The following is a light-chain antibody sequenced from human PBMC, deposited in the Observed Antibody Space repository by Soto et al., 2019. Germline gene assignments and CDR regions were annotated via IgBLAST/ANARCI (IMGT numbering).Light chain of an antibody. CDR2: GAS. J-gene: IGKJ2*01. CDR1: QIISSTS. CDR3: QQYGSSPYT. V-gene: IGKV3-20*01. Sequence: EVLLTQSPGTLSLSPGERATLSCRASQIISSTSLAWYQQKPGQPPRLLISGASRRATGIPDRFSGSGSGTDFTLTISRLEPEDFAVYYWQQYGSSPYTFGQGTKLDIK.